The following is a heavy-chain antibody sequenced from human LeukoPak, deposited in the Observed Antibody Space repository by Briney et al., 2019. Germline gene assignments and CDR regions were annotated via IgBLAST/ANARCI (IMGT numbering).Heavy chain of an antibody. J-gene: IGHJ4*02. D-gene: IGHD6-19*01. V-gene: IGHV4-31*11. CDR3: ARGQSSGWSEDY. CDR2: IYYSGST. Sequence: SETLSLTCAVSGDSVSSSNYYWSWIRQHPGKGLEWIGYIYYSGSTYYNPSLKSRVTISVDTSKNQFSLKLSSVTAADTAVYYCARGQSSGWSEDYWGQGTLVTVSS. CDR1: GDSVSSSNYY.